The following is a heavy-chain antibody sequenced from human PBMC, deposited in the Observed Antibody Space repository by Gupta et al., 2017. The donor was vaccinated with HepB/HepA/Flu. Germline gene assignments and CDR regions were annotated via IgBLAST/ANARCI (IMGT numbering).Heavy chain of an antibody. J-gene: IGHJ5*02. V-gene: IGHV3-21*01. CDR3: ARDSSGYPDL. CDR2: ISSSSSYI. CDR1: GFTFSSYS. D-gene: IGHD3-22*01. Sequence: EVQLVESGGGLVKPGGSLRLSCAASGFTFSSYSMNWVRQAPGKGLEWVSSISSSSSYIYDADSVKGRFTISRDNAKNSLYLKMNSLRAEDTAVYYGARDSSGYPDLWGQGTLVTVSS.